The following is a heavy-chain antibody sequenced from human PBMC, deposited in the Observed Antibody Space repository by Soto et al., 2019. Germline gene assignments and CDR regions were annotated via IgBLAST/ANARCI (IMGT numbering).Heavy chain of an antibody. CDR2: INSDGSTT. V-gene: IGHV3-74*01. CDR3: VRVPTGGYAFSLDDY. J-gene: IGHJ4*02. D-gene: IGHD5-12*01. Sequence: EVQLVESGGGLVQPGGSLRLSCAASGFTFSSYWMHWVRQAPGKGLVWVSRINSDGSTTTYADSVKGRFTISRDNAKNTLYLQINSLRAEDTAVYYCVRVPTGGYAFSLDDYWGQGTPVTVSS. CDR1: GFTFSSYW.